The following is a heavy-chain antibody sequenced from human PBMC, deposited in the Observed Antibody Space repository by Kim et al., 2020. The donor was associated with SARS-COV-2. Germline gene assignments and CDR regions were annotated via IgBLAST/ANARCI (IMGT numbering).Heavy chain of an antibody. CDR3: ARGHMVRGDDAFDI. J-gene: IGHJ3*02. V-gene: IGHV3-13*01. Sequence: PGSVKGRLTNSRENAKNSLYLQMNSLRAGDTAVYYCARGHMVRGDDAFDIWGQGTMVTVSS. D-gene: IGHD3-10*01.